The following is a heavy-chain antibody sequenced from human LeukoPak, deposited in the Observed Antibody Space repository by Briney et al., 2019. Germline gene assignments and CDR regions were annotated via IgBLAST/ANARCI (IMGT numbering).Heavy chain of an antibody. Sequence: GGSLRLSCAAYGFTFSNYAMTWVRQAPGKGLEWVSALSGGGGSTYYADSVKGRFTISRDNSRNTLYLQMNSLRADDTAVYYCAKSPFWGQGTLVTVSS. CDR1: GFTFSNYA. V-gene: IGHV3-23*01. CDR2: LSGGGGST. J-gene: IGHJ4*02. CDR3: AKSPF.